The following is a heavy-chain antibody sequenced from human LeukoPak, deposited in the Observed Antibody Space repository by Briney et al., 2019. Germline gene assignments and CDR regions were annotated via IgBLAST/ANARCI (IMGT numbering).Heavy chain of an antibody. CDR3: APFNHDQNMFDR. V-gene: IGHV1-2*02. Sequence: ASVKVSCKASGYTFTDYYMHWVRQAPGQGLEWMGWVIPSSGGTTYAEKFQDRVAMTRDTSISTAYMELTRLTSDDTAVYYCAPFNHDQNMFDRWGQGTLVTVSS. J-gene: IGHJ5*02. CDR2: VIPSSGGT. CDR1: GYTFTDYY. D-gene: IGHD2/OR15-2a*01.